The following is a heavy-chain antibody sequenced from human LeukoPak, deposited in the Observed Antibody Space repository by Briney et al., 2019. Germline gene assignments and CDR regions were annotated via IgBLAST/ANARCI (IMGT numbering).Heavy chain of an antibody. CDR1: GFTFSSYG. CDR2: IRYDGNNK. CDR3: AKDPGYDILTGYFDY. Sequence: GGSLRLSCAASGFTFSSYGMHWVRQAPGKGVEWVAFIRYDGNNKYSADSVKGRFTISRDNSKNTLYLQMNSLRAEDTAFYYCAKDPGYDILTGYFDYWGQGTLVTVSS. J-gene: IGHJ4*02. V-gene: IGHV3-30*02. D-gene: IGHD3-9*01.